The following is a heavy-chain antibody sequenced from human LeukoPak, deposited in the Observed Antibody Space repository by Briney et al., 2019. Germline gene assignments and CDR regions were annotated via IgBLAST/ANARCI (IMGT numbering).Heavy chain of an antibody. CDR1: GFTVSSNY. CDR2: IRSKANSYAT. J-gene: IGHJ4*02. CDR3: TRHRVTNYYDSSGYD. Sequence: GGSLRLSCAASGFTVSSNYMSWVRQASGKGLEWVGRIRSKANSYATAYAASVKGRFTISRDDSKNMAYLQMNSLKTEDTAVYYCTRHRVTNYYDSSGYDWGQGTLVTVSS. D-gene: IGHD3-22*01. V-gene: IGHV3-73*01.